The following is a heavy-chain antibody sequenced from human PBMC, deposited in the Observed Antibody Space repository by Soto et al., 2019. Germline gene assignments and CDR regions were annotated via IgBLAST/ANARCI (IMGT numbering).Heavy chain of an antibody. Sequence: EVQLVESGGGLVLPGGSLRLSCAASGFTFSRYWMHWVRQAPGKGLVWVSRISSYGSDTHYADSVKGRFTISRDNAKNTLYLPRNSLRADDTAVYYCASNYAYAEGYYWYGIDVWGQGTRVTVSS. V-gene: IGHV3-74*01. CDR1: GFTFSRYW. CDR3: ASNYAYAEGYYWYGIDV. CDR2: ISSYGSDT. J-gene: IGHJ6*02. D-gene: IGHD3-16*01.